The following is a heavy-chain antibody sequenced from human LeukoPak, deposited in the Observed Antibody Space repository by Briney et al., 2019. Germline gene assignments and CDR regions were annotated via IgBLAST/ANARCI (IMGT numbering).Heavy chain of an antibody. Sequence: GGSLRLSCAASGFTFSSYQMNWVRHAPGKGLEGGAVISDDGSKIYYADSVKGRFTISRDNSKNTLYLQMNSLRAEDTAVYYCAKADYYYGSGSYYKNGGDAFDIWGQGTMVTVSS. V-gene: IGHV3-30*04. J-gene: IGHJ3*02. CDR1: GFTFSSYQ. CDR3: AKADYYYGSGSYYKNGGDAFDI. D-gene: IGHD3-10*01. CDR2: ISDDGSKI.